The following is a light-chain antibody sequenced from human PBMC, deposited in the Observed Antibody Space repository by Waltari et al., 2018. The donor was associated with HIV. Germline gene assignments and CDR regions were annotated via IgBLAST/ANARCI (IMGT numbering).Light chain of an antibody. Sequence: QSALTQPPSASGSPGQSVTISCTGTSSDAGGYNYVSWYQQHPGKAPKLMIYEVSTRPSGVPDRFSGSKSGNTASLTVSGLQAEDEADYYCNSYAGSNNVVFGGGTKVTVL. CDR3: NSYAGSNNVV. CDR1: SSDAGGYNY. V-gene: IGLV2-8*01. CDR2: EVS. J-gene: IGLJ2*01.